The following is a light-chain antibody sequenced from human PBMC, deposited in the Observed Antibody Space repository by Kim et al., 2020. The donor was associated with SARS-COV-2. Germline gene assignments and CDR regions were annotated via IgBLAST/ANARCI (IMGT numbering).Light chain of an antibody. Sequence: PGENATLACRARQSFTTNYLPWYQQTPGQAPRLLIYGASSRAAGIPDRFSGSGSGTDFTLTISRLEPEDFAVYYCQQYGGSPLTFGGGTKVDIK. CDR3: QQYGGSPLT. CDR1: QSFTTNY. J-gene: IGKJ4*01. CDR2: GAS. V-gene: IGKV3-20*01.